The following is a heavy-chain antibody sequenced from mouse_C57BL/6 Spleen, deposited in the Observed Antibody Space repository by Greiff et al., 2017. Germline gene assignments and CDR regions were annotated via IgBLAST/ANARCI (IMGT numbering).Heavy chain of an antibody. V-gene: IGHV1-69*01. CDR2: IDPSDSYT. D-gene: IGHD1-1*01. CDR1: GYTFTSYW. Sequence: QVHVKQPGAELVMPGASVKLSCKASGYTFTSYWMHWVKQRPGQGLEWIGEIDPSDSYTNYNQKFKGKSTLTVDKSSSTAYMQLSSLTSEDSAVYYCARRATTVVPFDYWGQGTTLTVSS. J-gene: IGHJ2*01. CDR3: ARRATTVVPFDY.